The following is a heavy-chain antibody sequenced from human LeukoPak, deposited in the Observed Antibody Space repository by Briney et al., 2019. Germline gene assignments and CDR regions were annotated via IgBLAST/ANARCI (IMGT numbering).Heavy chain of an antibody. CDR1: GYTFTNYD. CDR2: MNPNSGNT. V-gene: IGHV1-8*01. J-gene: IGHJ1*01. D-gene: IGHD6-13*01. Sequence: ASVKVSCKASGYTFTNYDINWVRQATGQGLEWMGWMNPNSGNTGYAQKFQGRVNMTRNISISTAYMQLSGLRSEDTAVYYCAKNGQQLRYFQHWGQGTLVTVSS. CDR3: AKNGQQLRYFQH.